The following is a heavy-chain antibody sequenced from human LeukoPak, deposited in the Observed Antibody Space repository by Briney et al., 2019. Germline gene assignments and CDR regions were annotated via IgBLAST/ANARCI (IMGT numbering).Heavy chain of an antibody. Sequence: VASVKVSCKASGYTFTSYGISWVRQAPGQGLEWMGWISAYNGNTNYAQKLQGRVTMTTDTSTSTAYMELRSLRSDDTAVYYCARLQVSPAAANWFDPWGQGTLVTVSS. J-gene: IGHJ5*02. CDR1: GYTFTSYG. CDR2: ISAYNGNT. V-gene: IGHV1-18*01. D-gene: IGHD2-2*01. CDR3: ARLQVSPAAANWFDP.